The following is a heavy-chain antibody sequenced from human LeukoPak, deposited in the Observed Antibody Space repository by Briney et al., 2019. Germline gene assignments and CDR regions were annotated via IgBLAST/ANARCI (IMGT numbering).Heavy chain of an antibody. CDR2: IRYDGSNK. D-gene: IGHD3-10*01. V-gene: IGHV3-30*02. CDR1: GFTFSSYG. Sequence: HPGGSLRLSCAASGFTFSSYGMHWVRQAPGKGLEWVAFIRYDGSNKYYADSVKGRFTISRDNSKNTLYLHVNSLRPEDTAVYYCAKDLFYYGRSWFDPWGQGTLVTVSS. J-gene: IGHJ5*02. CDR3: AKDLFYYGRSWFDP.